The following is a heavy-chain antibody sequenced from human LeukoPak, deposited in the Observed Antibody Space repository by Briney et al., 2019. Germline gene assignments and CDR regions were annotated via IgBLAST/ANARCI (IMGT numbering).Heavy chain of an antibody. CDR1: GGSFSGYY. CDR2: INHSGST. V-gene: IGHV4-34*01. D-gene: IGHD4-17*01. CDR3: ARGLLRNTVTAKSFDI. Sequence: SETLSLTCAVYGGSFSGYYWSWIRQPPGKGLEWIGEINHSGSTNYNLSLKSRVTISVDTSKNQFSLKLSSVTAADTAVYYCARGLLRNTVTAKSFDIWGQGTMVTVSS. J-gene: IGHJ3*02.